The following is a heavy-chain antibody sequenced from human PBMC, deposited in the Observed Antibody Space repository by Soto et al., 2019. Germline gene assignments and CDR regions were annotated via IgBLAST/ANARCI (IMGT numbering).Heavy chain of an antibody. D-gene: IGHD2-2*01. V-gene: IGHV1-69*13. CDR1: GGTFSSYA. CDR2: IIPIFGTA. CDR3: AEGVPETTQPLYY. J-gene: IGHJ4*02. Sequence: SVKVSCKASGGTFSSYAISWVRQAPGQGLEWMGGIIPIFGTANYAQKFQGRVTITADESTSTAYMELSSLRSEDTAVYYCAEGVPETTQPLYYLVKGTWVTVTP.